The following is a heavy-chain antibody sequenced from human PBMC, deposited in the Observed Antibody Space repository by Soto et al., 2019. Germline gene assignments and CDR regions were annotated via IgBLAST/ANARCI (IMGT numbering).Heavy chain of an antibody. D-gene: IGHD3-3*01. CDR1: RFSLSNARMG. CDR2: IFSNDEN. Sequence: SGPTLVNPPETLTLTCTVSRFSLSNARMGVTWIRQPPGKALEWLAHIFSNDENSYSTSLKSRLTISKDTSKSQVVLIMTNMDPVNTATYYCARISFWSGYYYYYFMDVWGKGTTVTVS. CDR3: ARISFWSGYYYYYFMDV. J-gene: IGHJ6*03. V-gene: IGHV2-26*01.